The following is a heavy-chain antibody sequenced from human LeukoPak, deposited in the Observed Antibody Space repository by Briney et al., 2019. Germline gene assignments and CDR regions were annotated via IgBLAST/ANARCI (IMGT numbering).Heavy chain of an antibody. CDR1: GVSISSYY. D-gene: IGHD1-26*01. V-gene: IGHV4-59*01. CDR3: ARDLVGTY. Sequence: SETLSLTCTVSGVSISSYYWNWIRQPPGKGLEWIGYIYDSGRTNYNPSLRSRDTISVDMSKNQFSLKLTSVTAADTAVYYCARDLVGTYWGQGTLVTVSS. J-gene: IGHJ4*02. CDR2: IYDSGRT.